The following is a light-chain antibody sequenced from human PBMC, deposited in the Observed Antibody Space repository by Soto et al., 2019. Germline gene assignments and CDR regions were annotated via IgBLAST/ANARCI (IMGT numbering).Light chain of an antibody. CDR2: DVS. J-gene: IGLJ1*01. CDR1: SSDVGGYNY. V-gene: IGLV2-14*01. CDR3: SSYTSSSTLLDV. Sequence: QSVLTQPASVSGSPGQSITISCTGTSSDVGGYNYVSWYQQHPGKAPKLMIYDVSNRPSGVSNRFSGSKSGNTASVTISGLQAEDEADYYCSSYTSSSTLLDVFGTGTKVTVL.